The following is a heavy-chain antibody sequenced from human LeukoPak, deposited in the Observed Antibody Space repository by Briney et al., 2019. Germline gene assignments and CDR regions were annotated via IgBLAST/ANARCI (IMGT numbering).Heavy chain of an antibody. CDR2: IYSGGST. CDR1: GFTVSSNY. CDR3: ARLARSYVDY. Sequence: PGGSLRLSCAASGFTVSSNYMSWVRQAPGKGLEWVSVIYSGGSTYYADSVKGRFTISRDNSKNTLYLQVNSLRAEDTAVYYCARLARSYVDYWGQGTLVTVSS. V-gene: IGHV3-66*04. J-gene: IGHJ4*02.